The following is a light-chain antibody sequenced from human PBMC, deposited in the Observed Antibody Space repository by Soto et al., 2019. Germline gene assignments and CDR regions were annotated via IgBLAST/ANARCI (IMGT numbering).Light chain of an antibody. CDR2: ANS. J-gene: IGLJ1*01. Sequence: QPVLTQPPSVSGAPGQRVTISCTGSSSNIGAGSDVHWYQQLPGTAPKLLIFANSHRPSGVPDRFSGSKSGTSASLAITGLQAEDEADYYCQSYDSSLSGSKVFGTGTKLTVL. V-gene: IGLV1-40*01. CDR1: SSNIGAGSD. CDR3: QSYDSSLSGSKV.